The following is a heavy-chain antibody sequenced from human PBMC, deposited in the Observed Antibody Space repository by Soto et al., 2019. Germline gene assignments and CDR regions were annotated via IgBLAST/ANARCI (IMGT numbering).Heavy chain of an antibody. CDR2: IDSGAATI. Sequence: VQLVESGGGLVQPGGSLRLSCAASGFTFRSYGMTWARQAPGMGLEWVAHIDSGAATISYSDSVRGRFTISRDNARNSLPLQMNSRRAEDTVIYYGAIDRDGVEDFDYWGQGTLVTVSS. V-gene: IGHV3-48*03. CDR3: AIDRDGVEDFDY. CDR1: GFTFRSYG. J-gene: IGHJ4*02. D-gene: IGHD2-8*01.